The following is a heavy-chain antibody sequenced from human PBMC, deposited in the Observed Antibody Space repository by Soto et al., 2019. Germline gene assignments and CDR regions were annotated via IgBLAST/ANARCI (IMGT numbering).Heavy chain of an antibody. J-gene: IGHJ4*02. CDR1: GGPFSNDI. CDR3: ARDSPIVSTFSGYDAIDY. CDR2: IIPLLSTS. Sequence: QVQLEQSGAEVKKPGSSVKVSCKASGGPFSNDIITWVRQAPGQGLEWMGRIIPLLSTSTYAQKFQGRLTITADRSTGTAYMELNSLRSEDTAVYYCARDSPIVSTFSGYDAIDYWGQGTRITVSS. V-gene: IGHV1-69*08. D-gene: IGHD5-12*01.